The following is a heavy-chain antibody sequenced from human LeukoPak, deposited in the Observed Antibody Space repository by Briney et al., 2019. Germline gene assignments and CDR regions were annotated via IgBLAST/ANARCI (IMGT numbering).Heavy chain of an antibody. CDR1: GFTFSSYA. J-gene: IGHJ4*02. Sequence: PGKSLRLSCAASGFTFSSYAMHWVRQAPGKGLEWVAVISYDGSNKYYADSVKGRFTISRDNSKNTLYLQMNSLRAEDTAVYYCASEGSSSWTFDYWGQGTLVTVSS. CDR3: ASEGSSSWTFDY. V-gene: IGHV3-30-3*01. D-gene: IGHD6-13*01. CDR2: ISYDGSNK.